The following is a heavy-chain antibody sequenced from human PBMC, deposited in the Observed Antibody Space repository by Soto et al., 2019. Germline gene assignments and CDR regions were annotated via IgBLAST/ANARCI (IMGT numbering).Heavy chain of an antibody. V-gene: IGHV3-30*18. J-gene: IGHJ4*02. CDR2: VSNDGSNK. CDR3: AKERQRLYYYFDF. CDR1: GFSFSSFG. D-gene: IGHD6-25*01. Sequence: GGSLGLSCAAYGFSFSSFGMHWVRQAPGKGLEWVAVVSNDGSNKYYADSVKGRFTVSRDNSKNTLFLQMNSLRAEDTAVYYCAKERQRLYYYFDFWGQGALVTVSS.